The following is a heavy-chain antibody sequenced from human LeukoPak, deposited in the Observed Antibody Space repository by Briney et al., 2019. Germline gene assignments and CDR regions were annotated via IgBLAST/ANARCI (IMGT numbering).Heavy chain of an antibody. D-gene: IGHD3-16*01. Sequence: SETLSLTCAVYGGSFSSYYWSWIRQPPGKGLEWIGYIYYSGSTNYNPSLKSRVTISVDTSKNQFSLKLSSVTAADTAVYYCARSNLLIKGFDPRGQGTLVTVSS. CDR3: ARSNLLIKGFDP. CDR2: IYYSGST. J-gene: IGHJ5*02. CDR1: GGSFSSYY. V-gene: IGHV4-59*01.